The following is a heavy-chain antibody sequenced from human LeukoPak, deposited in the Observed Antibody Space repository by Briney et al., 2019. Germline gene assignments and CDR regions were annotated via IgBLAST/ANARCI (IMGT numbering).Heavy chain of an antibody. Sequence: ASVKVSCKASGGTFSSYAISWVRQAPGQGLEWMGRIILILGIANYAQKFQGRVTITADKSTSTAYMELSSLRSEDTAVYYCARATVVNHDAFDIWGQGTMVTVSS. J-gene: IGHJ3*02. V-gene: IGHV1-69*04. CDR1: GGTFSSYA. CDR2: IILILGIA. CDR3: ARATVVNHDAFDI. D-gene: IGHD4-23*01.